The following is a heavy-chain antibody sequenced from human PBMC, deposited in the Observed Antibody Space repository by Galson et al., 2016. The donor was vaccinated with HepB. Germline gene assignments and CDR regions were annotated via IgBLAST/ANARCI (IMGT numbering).Heavy chain of an antibody. J-gene: IGHJ5*02. CDR3: ARGLDRAFDP. CDR1: GGTFNNYA. Sequence: SVKVSCKASGGTFNNYAVTWVRQAPGQGLEYMGQFIFLYGTPKYAPKFLGRVSITADDSSGTAYMEMSSLKSEDTAVYYCARGLDRAFDPWGQGTLVTVSS. V-gene: IGHV1-69*13. D-gene: IGHD3-22*01. CDR2: FIFLYGTP.